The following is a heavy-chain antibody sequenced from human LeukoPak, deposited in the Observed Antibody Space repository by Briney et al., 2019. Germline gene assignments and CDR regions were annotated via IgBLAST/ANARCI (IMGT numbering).Heavy chain of an antibody. CDR3: AKDFADGYSF. J-gene: IGHJ4*02. V-gene: IGHV3-23*01. D-gene: IGHD5-24*01. CDR1: GFTFSSYA. CDR2: ISGSGGST. Sequence: GGSLRLSCAASGFTFSSYAMSWVRQAPGRGLEWVSAISGSGGSTYYADSVKGGFTLSRDTSKNTLYLQINSLRAEDTAVCYCAKDFADGYSFWGQATLVTVSS.